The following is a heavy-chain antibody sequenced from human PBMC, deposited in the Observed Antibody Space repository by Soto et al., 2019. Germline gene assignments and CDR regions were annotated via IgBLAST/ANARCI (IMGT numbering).Heavy chain of an antibody. D-gene: IGHD3-10*01. CDR3: ARADYGYGMDV. Sequence: GGSLRLSCADSGFTFSSYWMHWVRQAPGKGLVWVSRINSDGSSTSYADSVKGRFTISRDNAKNTLYLQMNSLRAEDTAVYYCARADYGYGMDVWGQGTTVTVSS. CDR2: INSDGSST. J-gene: IGHJ6*02. CDR1: GFTFSSYW. V-gene: IGHV3-74*01.